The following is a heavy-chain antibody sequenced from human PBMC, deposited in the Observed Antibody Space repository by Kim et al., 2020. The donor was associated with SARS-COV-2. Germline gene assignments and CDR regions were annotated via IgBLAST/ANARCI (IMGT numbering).Heavy chain of an antibody. CDR3: AKDSLVRNWNYGGNFDY. D-gene: IGHD1-7*01. V-gene: IGHV3-23*01. Sequence: GGSLRLSCAASGFTFSSYAMSWVRQAPGKGLEWVSAISGSGGSTYYADSVKGRFTISRDNSKNTLYLQMNSLRAEDTAVYYCAKDSLVRNWNYGGNFDYWGQGTLVTVSS. CDR1: GFTFSSYA. J-gene: IGHJ4*02. CDR2: ISGSGGST.